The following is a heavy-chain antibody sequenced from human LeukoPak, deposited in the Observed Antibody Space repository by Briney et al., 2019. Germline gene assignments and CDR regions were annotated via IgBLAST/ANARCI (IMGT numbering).Heavy chain of an antibody. J-gene: IGHJ3*02. V-gene: IGHV3-33*01. D-gene: IGHD5-12*01. CDR2: IWYGGSNK. CDR3: ARDRITWNAFDI. Sequence: GGSLRLSCAASGFTFSSYGMHWVRQAPGKGLEWVAVIWYGGSNKYYADSVKGRFTISRDNSKNTLYLQMNSLRAEDTAVYYCARDRITWNAFDIWGQGTMVTVSS. CDR1: GFTFSSYG.